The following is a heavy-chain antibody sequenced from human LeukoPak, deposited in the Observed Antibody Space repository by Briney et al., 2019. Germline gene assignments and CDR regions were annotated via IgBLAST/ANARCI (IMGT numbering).Heavy chain of an antibody. CDR3: ARAALGGYYPFDY. V-gene: IGHV4-34*01. J-gene: IGHJ4*02. CDR2: INHSGST. D-gene: IGHD3-22*01. Sequence: PSETLSLTCAVYGGSFSGYYWSWIRQPPGKGLEWIGEINHSGSTNHRPSLKSRVTISVDTSKNQFSLKLSSVTAADTAVYYCARAALGGYYPFDYWGQGTLVTVSS. CDR1: GGSFSGYY.